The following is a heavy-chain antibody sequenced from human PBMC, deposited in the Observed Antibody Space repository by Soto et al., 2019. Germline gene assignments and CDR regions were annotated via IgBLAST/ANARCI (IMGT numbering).Heavy chain of an antibody. CDR1: GFTFSSYA. D-gene: IGHD6-19*01. CDR3: AKLKPVGIAVAGKYFDY. Sequence: GSLRLSCAASGFTFSSYAMSWVRQAPGKGLEWVSAISGSGGSTYYADSVKGRFTISRDNSKNTLYLQMNSLRAEDTAVYYCAKLKPVGIAVAGKYFDYWGQGTLVTVSS. J-gene: IGHJ4*02. CDR2: ISGSGGST. V-gene: IGHV3-23*01.